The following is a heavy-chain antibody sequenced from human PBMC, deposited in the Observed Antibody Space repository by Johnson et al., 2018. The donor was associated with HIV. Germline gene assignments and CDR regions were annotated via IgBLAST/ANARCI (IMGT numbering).Heavy chain of an antibody. J-gene: IGHJ3*02. CDR2: IKQDGGEK. V-gene: IGHV3-7*05. CDR1: GFTFSNYW. D-gene: IGHD6-13*01. Sequence: EVQLVESVGGLVRPGESLRLSCAASGFTFSNYWMSWVRQAPGKGLEWVASIKQDGGEKFYVDSVKGRFTISRDNAKNSLYLQMSSLRAEDTAIYYCARPNRPQYRSTFDIWGQGTMVTVSS. CDR3: ARPNRPQYRSTFDI.